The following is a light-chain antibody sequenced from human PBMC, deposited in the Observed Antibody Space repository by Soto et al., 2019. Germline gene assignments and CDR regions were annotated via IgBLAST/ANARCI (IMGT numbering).Light chain of an antibody. J-gene: IGKJ2*01. CDR2: GIS. V-gene: IGKV3-20*01. Sequence: EIVLTQSPATLSLSPGERAILSCRASLSISDNYLAWYQQKGGQVPRLLIYGISSRASGVPDRFSGSGSGTDFNITISRLETEDFGVYYCQQYGGTPHTFGPGTRLDI. CDR1: LSISDNY. CDR3: QQYGGTPHT.